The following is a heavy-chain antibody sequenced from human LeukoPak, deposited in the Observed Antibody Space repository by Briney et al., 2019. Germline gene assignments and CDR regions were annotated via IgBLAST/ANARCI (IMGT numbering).Heavy chain of an antibody. CDR1: GFTFRNYG. CDR3: ARWGDYDC. CDR2: INNNSDNT. V-gene: IGHV3-48*01. Sequence: PGGSLRLSCAASGFTFRNYGRSWVRQAPGKGLEWVSSINNNSDNTYYADSVKGRFTISRDNAKNSLYLQMNSLRAEDTAVYYCARWGDYDCWGQGTLVTVSS. J-gene: IGHJ4*02. D-gene: IGHD2-21*01.